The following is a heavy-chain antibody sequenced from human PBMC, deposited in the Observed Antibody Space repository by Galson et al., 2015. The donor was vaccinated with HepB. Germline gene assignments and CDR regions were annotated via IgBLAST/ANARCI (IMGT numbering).Heavy chain of an antibody. CDR2: ISYDGSNK. Sequence: SLRLSCAASGFTFSSYAMHWVRQAPGKGLEWVAVISYDGSNKYYADSVKGRFTISRGNSKNTLYLQMNSLRAEDTAVYYCARGVTRAANWFDPWGQGTLVTVSS. J-gene: IGHJ5*02. CDR3: ARGVTRAANWFDP. CDR1: GFTFSSYA. D-gene: IGHD2-21*02. V-gene: IGHV3-30-3*01.